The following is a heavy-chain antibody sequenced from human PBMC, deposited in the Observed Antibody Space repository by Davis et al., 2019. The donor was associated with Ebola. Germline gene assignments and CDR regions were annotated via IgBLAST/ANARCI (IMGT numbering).Heavy chain of an antibody. V-gene: IGHV4-34*01. CDR2: SSHGGIT. J-gene: IGHJ5*01. CDR1: GGSFTDYF. D-gene: IGHD4-17*01. CDR3: ARTTKTNIEDSGLGYNSFDS. Sequence: SETLSLTCAVYGGSFTDYFWSWVRQPPGKGLEWIGMSSHGGITDYNPSLRSRVAISVDSSKNQFSLEISSVTAADTATYYCARTTKTNIEDSGLGYNSFDSWGQGVLVSVSS.